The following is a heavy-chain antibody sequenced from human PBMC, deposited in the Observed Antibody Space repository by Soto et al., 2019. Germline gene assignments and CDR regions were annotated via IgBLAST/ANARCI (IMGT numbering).Heavy chain of an antibody. D-gene: IGHD3-10*01. CDR2: ILSDGSKQ. J-gene: IGHJ6*02. CDR3: GKNYFGSGSYSYYYYGMDV. Sequence: PGGSLRLSCAASRFTFSYYAMHWIRQAPGKGLEWMAVILSDGSKQYYAESVKGRFTISRDNSKSTLYLQMNSLRVEDTAVYYCGKNYFGSGSYSYYYYGMDVWGQGTTVTVSS. V-gene: IGHV3-30-3*02. CDR1: RFTFSYYA.